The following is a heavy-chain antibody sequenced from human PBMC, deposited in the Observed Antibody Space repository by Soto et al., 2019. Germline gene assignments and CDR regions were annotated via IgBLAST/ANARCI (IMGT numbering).Heavy chain of an antibody. D-gene: IGHD5-18*01. Sequence: GESLKISCKGSGYSFNRFWIGWVRQMPGKGLEWMGIIYPGDSDTRYSTSFQGQVTMSADKPISTAYLQWSSLKASDTAMYYCARWKSGYVDTAMVGAFDIWGQGTMVTVSS. V-gene: IGHV5-51*01. CDR2: IYPGDSDT. CDR1: GYSFNRFW. CDR3: ARWKSGYVDTAMVGAFDI. J-gene: IGHJ3*02.